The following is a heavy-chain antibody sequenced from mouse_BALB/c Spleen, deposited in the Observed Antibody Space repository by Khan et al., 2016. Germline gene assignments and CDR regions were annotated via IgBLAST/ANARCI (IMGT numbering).Heavy chain of an antibody. Sequence: QVQLKESGPELVKPGASVKMSCKASGYTFTDYVISWVKQRTGQGLEWIGEIYPGSGSTYYNEKFKGKATLTADKSSNTAYMQLSSLTSEDSAVYFCARYDGGSLFAYWGQGTLVTVSA. V-gene: IGHV1-77*01. CDR3: ARYDGGSLFAY. CDR1: GYTFTDYV. J-gene: IGHJ3*01. D-gene: IGHD1-2*01. CDR2: IYPGSGST.